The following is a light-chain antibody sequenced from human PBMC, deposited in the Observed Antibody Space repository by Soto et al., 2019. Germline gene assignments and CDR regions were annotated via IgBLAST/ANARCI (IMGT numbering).Light chain of an antibody. CDR1: TGVVTSGNY. Sequence: QAVVTQEPSLAVSPGGTVTLTCTSSTGVVTSGNYPNWFQQKPGQAPRPLSYSTSNKHSWTTARFSGSLLGGKAALTLSGVQPEDEAEFYCLLYYPGGQPWVFGGGTKLTVL. CDR3: LLYYPGGQPWV. J-gene: IGLJ3*02. V-gene: IGLV7-43*01. CDR2: STS.